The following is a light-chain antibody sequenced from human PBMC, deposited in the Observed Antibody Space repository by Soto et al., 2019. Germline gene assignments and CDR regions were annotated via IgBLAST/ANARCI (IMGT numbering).Light chain of an antibody. J-gene: IGKJ1*01. CDR3: QQYNNWAPLT. CDR2: GAS. CDR1: QSVSSN. V-gene: IGKV3-15*01. Sequence: EIVMTQSPATLSVSPGERATLSCRASQSVSSNLAWYQQKPGQAPRLLIYGASTRATGIPARFSGSGSGTEFTLTISSLQSEDFSVYYCQQYNNWAPLTFGPGTKVEIK.